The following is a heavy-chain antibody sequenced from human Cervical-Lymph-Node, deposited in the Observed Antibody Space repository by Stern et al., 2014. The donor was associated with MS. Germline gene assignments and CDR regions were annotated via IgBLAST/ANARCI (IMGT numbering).Heavy chain of an antibody. CDR2: VNPVFGRT. CDR3: ARGLASTITMDV. V-gene: IGHV1-69*01. J-gene: IGHJ6*02. D-gene: IGHD3-10*01. Sequence: VQPVQSGAEMKKSGSSVKVSCKASGGAFRTYAFTWVRQAPGKGLEWMGRVNPVFGRTNYAQKFQGRVTITADESTSTAYMELSSLKSEDTAVYYCARGLASTITMDVWGQGTTVTVSS. CDR1: GGAFRTYA.